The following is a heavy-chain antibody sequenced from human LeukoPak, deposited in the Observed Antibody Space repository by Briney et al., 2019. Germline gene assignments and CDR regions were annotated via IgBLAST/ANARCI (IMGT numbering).Heavy chain of an antibody. Sequence: GESLKISCKGSGYSFTSYWIGWVRQMPGKGLEWMGIIYPGDSDTRYSPSFQGQVTISADKSISTAYLQWSSLKASDTAMHYCARVPDYYDSSGYYDYWGQGTLVTVSS. CDR2: IYPGDSDT. CDR1: GYSFTSYW. CDR3: ARVPDYYDSSGYYDY. V-gene: IGHV5-51*01. D-gene: IGHD3-22*01. J-gene: IGHJ4*02.